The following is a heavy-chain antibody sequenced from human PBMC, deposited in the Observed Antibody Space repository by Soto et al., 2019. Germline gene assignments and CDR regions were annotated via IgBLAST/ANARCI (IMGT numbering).Heavy chain of an antibody. V-gene: IGHV4-39*01. D-gene: IGHD6-19*01. CDR1: GGSINSSSYF. J-gene: IGHJ5*02. CDR2: IYYSGST. CDR3: ARHYRSGSRNCFEP. Sequence: SETLSLTCSVSGGSINSSSYFWGWVRQPPGKGLEWIGSIYYSGSTYYNPSLRSRVTISVDTSKNQFSLKLSSVTSADTAVFHCARHYRSGSRNCFEPWGQGTLSTV.